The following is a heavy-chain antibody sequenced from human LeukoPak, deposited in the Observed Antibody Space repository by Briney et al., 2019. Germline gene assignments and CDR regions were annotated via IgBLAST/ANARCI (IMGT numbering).Heavy chain of an antibody. D-gene: IGHD3-3*01. V-gene: IGHV3-23*01. CDR3: ARSATDAFDI. Sequence: PGGSLRLSCAASGFTFSSYAMSRVRQAPGKGLEWVSAISGSGGSTYYADSVKGRFTISRDNAKNTLYLQMNRLKAEDTAVYYCARSATDAFDIWGQGTMVTVSS. CDR1: GFTFSSYA. J-gene: IGHJ3*02. CDR2: ISGSGGST.